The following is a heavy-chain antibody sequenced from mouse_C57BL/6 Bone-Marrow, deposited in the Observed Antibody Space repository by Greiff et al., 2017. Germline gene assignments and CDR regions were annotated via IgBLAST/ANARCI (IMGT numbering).Heavy chain of an antibody. CDR2: IYPGSGST. D-gene: IGHD3-2*02. CDR3: ASHTAQARGFDY. CDR1: GYTFTSYW. J-gene: IGHJ2*01. Sequence: QVQLQQPGAELVKPGASVKMSCKASGYTFTSYWITWVKQRPGQGLEWIGDIYPGSGSTNYNEKFKSKATLTVDTSSSTAYMQLSSLTSEDSAVYYCASHTAQARGFDYWGQGTTLTVSS. V-gene: IGHV1-55*01.